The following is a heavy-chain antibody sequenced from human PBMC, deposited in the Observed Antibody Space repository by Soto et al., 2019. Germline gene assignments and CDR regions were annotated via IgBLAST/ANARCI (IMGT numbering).Heavy chain of an antibody. V-gene: IGHV4-30-2*01. CDR1: GGSISSGGYS. D-gene: IGHD3-10*01. Sequence: PSETLSLTCAVSGGSISSGGYSWSWIRQPPGKGLAWIGYIYHSASTYYNPSLKSRVTISVDRSKNQFSLKLSSVTAADTAVYYCARARGNYYGSGSLNWFDPWGQGTLVTVSS. CDR2: IYHSAST. CDR3: ARARGNYYGSGSLNWFDP. J-gene: IGHJ5*02.